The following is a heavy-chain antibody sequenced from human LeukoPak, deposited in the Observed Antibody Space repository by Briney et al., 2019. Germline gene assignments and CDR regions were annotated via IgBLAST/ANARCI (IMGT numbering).Heavy chain of an antibody. D-gene: IGHD6-19*01. CDR3: AVSYGTVAGSGLASY. CDR1: GFTFDDYA. V-gene: IGHV3-9*01. CDR2: ISWNSGSI. J-gene: IGHJ4*02. Sequence: GRSLRLSCAASGFTFDDYAMHWVRQAPGKGLEWVSGISWNSGSIGYADSVKGRFTISRDNAKNSLYLQMNSLRAEDRALYYCAVSYGTVAGSGLASYWGQGTLVTVSS.